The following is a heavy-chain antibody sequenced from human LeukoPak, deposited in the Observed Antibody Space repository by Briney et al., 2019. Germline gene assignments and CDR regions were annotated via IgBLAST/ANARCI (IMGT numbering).Heavy chain of an antibody. J-gene: IGHJ5*02. CDR3: AACSGGSCYNWFDP. V-gene: IGHV3-23*01. CDR1: GFTFSSYA. Sequence: GGSLRLSCAASGFTFSSYAMSWVRQAPGKGLEWVSAISGSGGSTYYADSVKGRFTISRDNSKNTLYLQMDSLRAEDTAVYYCAACSGGSCYNWFDPWGQGTLVTVS. D-gene: IGHD2-15*01. CDR2: ISGSGGST.